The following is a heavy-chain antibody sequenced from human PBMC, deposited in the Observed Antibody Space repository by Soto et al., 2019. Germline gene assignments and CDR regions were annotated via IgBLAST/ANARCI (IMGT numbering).Heavy chain of an antibody. V-gene: IGHV4-59*01. CDR1: GASLSLLY. D-gene: IGHD1-26*01. Sequence: SETLSLTCTVSGASLSLLYWSWVRQSPGKGLEWIGYIYYNGSATYNPSFRSRVTIAIDTSKSQFSLRLTSVTAADTAVYYCARGYSPALGAPWARVNWFDPWGQGTLVTVSS. J-gene: IGHJ5*02. CDR3: ARGYSPALGAPWARVNWFDP. CDR2: IYYNGSA.